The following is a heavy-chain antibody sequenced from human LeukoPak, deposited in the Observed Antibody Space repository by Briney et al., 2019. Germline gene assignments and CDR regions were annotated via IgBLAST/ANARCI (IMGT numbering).Heavy chain of an antibody. J-gene: IGHJ4*02. V-gene: IGHV1-18*01. CDR3: ARDHSSSGQLFDF. Sequence: GASVKVSCKTSGYTFTYYGISWVRQAPGQGLEWMGWISAYNGDTKSAQKLQDRLTMTTDTSTSTAYMELRSLRSDDTALYYCARDHSSSGQLFDFWGQGTLVTVSS. D-gene: IGHD6-13*01. CDR2: ISAYNGDT. CDR1: GYTFTYYG.